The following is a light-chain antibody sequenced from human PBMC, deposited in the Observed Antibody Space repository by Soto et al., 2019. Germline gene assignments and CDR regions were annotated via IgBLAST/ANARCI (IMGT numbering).Light chain of an antibody. Sequence: DIQMTQSPSTLSASVGDRVTITCRASQSISDWLAWYQQKPGKAPKLLIYDASSLESGVPSKFSGRGSGTEFTLTISSLQPDDFATYYCQQYNDYNVGQGTKVDIK. V-gene: IGKV1-5*01. CDR3: QQYNDYN. CDR1: QSISDW. CDR2: DAS. J-gene: IGKJ2*01.